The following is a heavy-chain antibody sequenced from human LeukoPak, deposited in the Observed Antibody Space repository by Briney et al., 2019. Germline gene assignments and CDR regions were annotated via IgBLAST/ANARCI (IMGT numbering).Heavy chain of an antibody. CDR1: GGTFSSYA. J-gene: IGHJ5*02. D-gene: IGHD1-1*01. CDR2: IIPIFGTA. CDR3: AAVQLERGNWFDP. Sequence: SVKVSCKASGGTFSSYAISWVRQAPGQGLEWMGGIIPIFGTANYAQKFQGRVTITTDESTSTAYMELSSLRSEDTAVYYCAAVQLERGNWFDPWGQGTLVTVSS. V-gene: IGHV1-69*05.